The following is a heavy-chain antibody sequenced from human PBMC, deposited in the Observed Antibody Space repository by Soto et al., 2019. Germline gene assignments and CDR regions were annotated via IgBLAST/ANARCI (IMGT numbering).Heavy chain of an antibody. CDR2: LDQSGGT. CDR1: GDSLRGQS. J-gene: IGHJ6*02. CDR3: AREDSYGWSGESLDV. Sequence: QVQLQQWGAGLLKASETLSLTCAVVGDSLRGQSWNWIRQSPGNGLEWIGELDQSGGTNYNPSLKSRAIISDDTSKNQFSLTLTSVTAADTAVYYCAREDSYGWSGESLDVCGQGTTVTVSS. D-gene: IGHD6-19*01. V-gene: IGHV4-34*01.